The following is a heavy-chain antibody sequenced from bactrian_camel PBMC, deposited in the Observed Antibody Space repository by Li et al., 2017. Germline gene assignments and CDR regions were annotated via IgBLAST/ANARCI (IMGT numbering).Heavy chain of an antibody. V-gene: IGHV3-3*01. CDR1: GHSRGSNC. Sequence: HVQLVESGGGSVQAGGSLRLSCVVSGHSRGSNCVGWYRLPPGRAPAEREGIAAIRRSDGETWYAGSVKGRFTVSRDNANNTVNLMMNSLKPEDTAMYYCAANFGPYCSGPYLARRANFLGQGTQVTVS. J-gene: IGHJ4*01. CDR2: IRRSDGET. D-gene: IGHD2*01.